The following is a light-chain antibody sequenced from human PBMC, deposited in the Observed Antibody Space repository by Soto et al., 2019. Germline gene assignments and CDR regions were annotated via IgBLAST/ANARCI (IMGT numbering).Light chain of an antibody. Sequence: EIVMTQSPATLSVSPVEIATLSCRASLSISTHLAWYEQKPGQAPRLLIYGASTRATGIPARFSGSGSGTEFTLTISSLQSEDFAVYYCHQYHLWPWTCGQGTKGDIK. J-gene: IGKJ1*01. V-gene: IGKV3D-15*01. CDR3: HQYHLWPWT. CDR2: GAS. CDR1: LSISTH.